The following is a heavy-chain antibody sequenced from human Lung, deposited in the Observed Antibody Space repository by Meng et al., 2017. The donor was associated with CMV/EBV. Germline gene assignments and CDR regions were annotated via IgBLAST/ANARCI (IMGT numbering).Heavy chain of an antibody. CDR2: LYYSGST. J-gene: IGHJ4*02. V-gene: IGHV4-39*07. CDR1: GGSISSSTYY. CDR3: ARGDSGSYYFDY. D-gene: IGHD1-26*01. Sequence: SETLSLXCTVSGGSISSSTYYWGWVRQPPGKGLEWIGSLYYSGSTYYNPSLKSRVTISVDTSMNQFSLKLSSVTAADTAMYYCARGDSGSYYFDYWGQGTVVTVSS.